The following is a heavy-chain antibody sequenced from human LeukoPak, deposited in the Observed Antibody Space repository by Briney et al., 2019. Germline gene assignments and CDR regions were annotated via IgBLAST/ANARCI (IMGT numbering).Heavy chain of an antibody. D-gene: IGHD1-1*01. J-gene: IGHJ4*02. CDR3: ARNNNWNYIDF. Sequence: PGRSLRLSCAASGFTFSDHSMSWISQPPGKGLQWVSYISSGKFYTEYSDSVKGRFTISRDNAKKSLYLQMNSLRAEDTAVYYCARNNNWNYIDFWGQGTLVTVSS. CDR2: ISSGKFYT. V-gene: IGHV3-11*06. CDR1: GFTFSDHS.